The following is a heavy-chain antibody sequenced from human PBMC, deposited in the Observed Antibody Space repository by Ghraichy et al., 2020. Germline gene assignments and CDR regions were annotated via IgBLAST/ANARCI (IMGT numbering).Heavy chain of an antibody. J-gene: IGHJ6*02. D-gene: IGHD3-3*01. CDR2: IRYDGSNK. Sequence: GSLRLSCAASGFTFSSYGMHWVRQAPGKGLEWVAFIRYDGSNKYYADSVKGRFTISRDNSKNTLYLQMNSLRAEDTAVYYCAKDPAATYYDFWNYGMDVWGQGTTVTVSS. CDR1: GFTFSSYG. V-gene: IGHV3-30*02. CDR3: AKDPAATYYDFWNYGMDV.